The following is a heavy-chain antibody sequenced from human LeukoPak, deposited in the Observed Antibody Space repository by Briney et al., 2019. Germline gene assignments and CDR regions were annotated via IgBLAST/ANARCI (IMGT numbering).Heavy chain of an antibody. D-gene: IGHD3-22*01. V-gene: IGHV3-21*01. Sequence: GGSLRLSCAGSGFTLNTYNMNWVRHAPEEGQEWVSSISSSSSYIYYTDSARGRSTISRDHAKNSLYLQLNSLGAEDPAVYYCARDYYDSSGSSWFDPWGQGTLVTVSS. CDR3: ARDYYDSSGSSWFDP. CDR2: ISSSSSYI. J-gene: IGHJ5*02. CDR1: GFTLNTYN.